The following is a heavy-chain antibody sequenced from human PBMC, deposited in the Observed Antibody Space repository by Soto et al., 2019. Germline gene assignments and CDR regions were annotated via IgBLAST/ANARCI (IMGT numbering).Heavy chain of an antibody. V-gene: IGHV1-69*04. CDR2: IIPILGIA. Sequence: EASVKVSCKASGGTFSSYTISWVRQAPGQGLEWMGRIIPILGIANYAQKFQVRVTITADKSTSTAYMELSSLRSEDTAVYYCAREGGWYGLHEIDYWGQGTLVTVSS. CDR3: AREGGWYGLHEIDY. CDR1: GGTFSSYT. J-gene: IGHJ4*02. D-gene: IGHD6-19*01.